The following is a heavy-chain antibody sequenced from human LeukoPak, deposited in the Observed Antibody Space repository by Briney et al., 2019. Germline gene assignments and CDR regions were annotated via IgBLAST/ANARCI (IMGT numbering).Heavy chain of an antibody. V-gene: IGHV1-2*04. CDR1: GCTFTGYY. CDR2: INPNSGGT. Sequence: ASVKVSCKASGCTFTGYYMHWVRQAPGQGLEWIGWINPNSGGTNYAQKFQGWVTMTRDTSISTAYMELSRLRSDDTAVYYCARGSMVRGPRIMDVWGKGTTVTVSS. CDR3: ARGSMVRGPRIMDV. D-gene: IGHD3-10*01. J-gene: IGHJ6*04.